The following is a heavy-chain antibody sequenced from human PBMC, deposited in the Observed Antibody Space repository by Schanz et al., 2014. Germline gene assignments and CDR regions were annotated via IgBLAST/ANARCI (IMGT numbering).Heavy chain of an antibody. V-gene: IGHV3-30*18. CDR2: MSYDGSIK. CDR3: AKDSTHIDIVIVPTAIDY. CDR1: GFTVSSNH. Sequence: GQLAESGGGLVQPGGSLRLSCAVSGFTVSSNHMSWVRQAPGKGLEWVAAMSYDGSIKYYGDSVKGRFTISRDNSKNTLYLHMNTLRSEDTAVYYCAKDSTHIDIVIVPTAIDYWGQGTLGTVSS. J-gene: IGHJ4*02. D-gene: IGHD2-2*01.